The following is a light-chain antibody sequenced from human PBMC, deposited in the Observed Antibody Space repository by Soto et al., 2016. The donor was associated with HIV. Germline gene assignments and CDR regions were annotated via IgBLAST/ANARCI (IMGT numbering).Light chain of an antibody. V-gene: IGKV1-5*03. CDR2: KAS. J-gene: IGKJ1*01. Sequence: DIQMTQSPSTLSASVGDRVTITCRASQSISSWLAWYQQKPGKAPKLLIYKASSLESGVPSRFSGSGSGTNFTLTINGLQADDSATYYCQQYDFFPWTFGQGTKVQI. CDR1: QSISSW. CDR3: QQYDFFPWT.